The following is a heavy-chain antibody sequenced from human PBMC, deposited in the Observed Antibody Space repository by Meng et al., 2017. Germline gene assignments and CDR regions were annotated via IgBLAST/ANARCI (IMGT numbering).Heavy chain of an antibody. CDR2: ISAYNGNT. J-gene: IGHJ4*02. V-gene: IGHV1-18*01. CDR1: GYTFTSYG. Sequence: QVRVVQTGAEGKMAGASVKVSGKASGYTFTSYGISWVRKAPGQGLEWMGWISAYNGNTNYAQKLQGRVTMTTDTSTSTAYMELRSLRSDDTAVYYCARGGIAVAIDYWGQGTLVTVSS. CDR3: ARGGIAVAIDY. D-gene: IGHD6-19*01.